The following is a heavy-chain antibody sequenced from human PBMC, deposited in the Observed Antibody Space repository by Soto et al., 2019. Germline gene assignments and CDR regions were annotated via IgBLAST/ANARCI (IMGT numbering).Heavy chain of an antibody. CDR1: GFTFSSYE. CDR2: ISSSGSTI. D-gene: IGHD3-22*01. J-gene: IGHJ5*02. Sequence: GGSLRLSCAASGFTFSSYEMNWVRQAPGKGLGWVSYISSSGSTIYYADSVKGRFTISRDNAKNSLYLQMNSLRDEDTAVYYCARVYYYDSSALFDPWGQGTLVTVSS. V-gene: IGHV3-48*03. CDR3: ARVYYYDSSALFDP.